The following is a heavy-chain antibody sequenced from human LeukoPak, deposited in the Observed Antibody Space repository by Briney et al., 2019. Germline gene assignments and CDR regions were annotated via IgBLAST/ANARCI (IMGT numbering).Heavy chain of an antibody. D-gene: IGHD6-6*01. CDR1: GFTFSSYG. V-gene: IGHV3-73*01. CDR3: AGSSSGY. CDR2: IRGKTYNYAT. J-gene: IGHJ4*02. Sequence: PGRSLRLSCAASGFTFSSYGMHWVRQASGKGLEWVGHIRGKTYNYATAYAASVKGRFTISRDDSKDMAYLQMNSLKTEDTAVYYCAGSSSGYWGQGTLVTVSS.